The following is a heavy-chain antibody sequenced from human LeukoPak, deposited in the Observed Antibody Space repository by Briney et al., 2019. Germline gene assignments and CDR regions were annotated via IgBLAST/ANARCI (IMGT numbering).Heavy chain of an antibody. J-gene: IGHJ4*02. Sequence: GGSLRLSCAASRFTFSSYEMNWVRQAPGKGLEWVSVIYSGGSTYYADSVKGRFTISRDNSKNTLYLQMNSLRAEDTAVYYCASQIGCGGDCYPLYYFDYWGQGTLVTVSS. D-gene: IGHD2-21*02. CDR2: IYSGGST. CDR3: ASQIGCGGDCYPLYYFDY. CDR1: RFTFSSYE. V-gene: IGHV3-66*04.